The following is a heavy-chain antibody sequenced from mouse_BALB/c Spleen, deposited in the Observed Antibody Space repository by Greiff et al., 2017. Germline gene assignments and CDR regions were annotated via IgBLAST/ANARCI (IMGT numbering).Heavy chain of an antibody. J-gene: IGHJ4*01. Sequence: EVHLVESGGGLVQPGGSRKLSCAASGFTFSSFGMHWVRQAPEKGLEWVAYISSGSSTIYYADTVKGRFTISRDNPKNTLFLQMTSLRSEDTAMYYCARRRSYAMDYWGQGTSVTVSS. CDR3: ARRRSYAMDY. V-gene: IGHV5-17*02. CDR1: GFTFSSFG. CDR2: ISSGSSTI.